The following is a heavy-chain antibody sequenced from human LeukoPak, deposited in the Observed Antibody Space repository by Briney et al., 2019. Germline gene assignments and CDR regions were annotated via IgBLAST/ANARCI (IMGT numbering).Heavy chain of an antibody. J-gene: IGHJ6*03. CDR3: ARPYGSGGLNYYYYYMDV. V-gene: IGHV4-39*01. D-gene: IGHD3-10*01. CDR2: IYYGGGT. Sequence: PSETLSLTCTVSGGSISSSSYYWGWIRQPPGKGLEWIGSIYYGGGTYYNPSLKSRVTISVDTSKNQFSLKLSSVTAADTAVYYCARPYGSGGLNYYYYYMDVWGKGTTVTVSS. CDR1: GGSISSSSYY.